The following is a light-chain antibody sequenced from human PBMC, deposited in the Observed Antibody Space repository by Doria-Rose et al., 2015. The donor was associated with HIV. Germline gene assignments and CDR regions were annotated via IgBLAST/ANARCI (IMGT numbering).Light chain of an antibody. CDR2: DAS. Sequence: TCQASQDISNHLNWYQQKPGEAPRLLIYDASNLHTGVPSRFSGSGSGTDFTFTIDSLQPEYFATYYCQQYAHFPITFGQGTRLEIK. V-gene: IGKV1-33*01. CDR1: QDISNH. CDR3: QQYAHFPIT. J-gene: IGKJ5*01.